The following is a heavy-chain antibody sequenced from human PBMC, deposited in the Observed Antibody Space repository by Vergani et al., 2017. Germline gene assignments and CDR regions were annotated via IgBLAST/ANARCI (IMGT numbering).Heavy chain of an antibody. CDR3: ARASRCSSTSCYSGGFDP. CDR2: IYYSGST. V-gene: IGHV4-31*03. D-gene: IGHD2-2*01. Sequence: QVQLQESGPGLVKPSQTLSLTCTVSGGSISSGGYYWSWIRQHPGKGLEWIGYIYYSGSTYYNPSLKSRVTISVDTSKNQFSLKLSSVTAADTAVYYCARASRCSSTSCYSGGFDPWGQGTLVTVSS. CDR1: GGSISSGGYY. J-gene: IGHJ5*02.